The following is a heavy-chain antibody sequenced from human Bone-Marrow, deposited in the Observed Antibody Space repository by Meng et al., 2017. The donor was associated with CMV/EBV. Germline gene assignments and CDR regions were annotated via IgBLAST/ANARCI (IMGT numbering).Heavy chain of an antibody. D-gene: IGHD2-2*01. V-gene: IGHV3-48*03. J-gene: IGHJ4*02. CDR1: GFTFSSYE. Sequence: GGSLRLSCAASGFTFSSYEMNWVRQAPGKGLEWVSYISSSGSTIYYADSVKGRFTISRDNSNNTLHLQMNSLRAEDTAVYYCATRPLYCSSTSCFPVSFDYWGQRTLVTVSS. CDR2: ISSSGSTI. CDR3: ATRPLYCSSTSCFPVSFDY.